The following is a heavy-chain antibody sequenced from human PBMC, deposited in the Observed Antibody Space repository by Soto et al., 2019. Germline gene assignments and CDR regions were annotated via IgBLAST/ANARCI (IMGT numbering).Heavy chain of an antibody. CDR3: ARGPQRRTSSYYFDY. J-gene: IGHJ4*02. Sequence: QVQLQESGPGLVKPSGTLSLTCAVSGGSISSSNWWSWVRQPPGKGLEWIGEIYHSGSTNYNPSPKGRVTISVDKSKNQFSLKLSSVTAADTAVYYCARGPQRRTSSYYFDYCGQGTLVTVSS. CDR1: GGSISSSNW. CDR2: IYHSGST. V-gene: IGHV4-4*02.